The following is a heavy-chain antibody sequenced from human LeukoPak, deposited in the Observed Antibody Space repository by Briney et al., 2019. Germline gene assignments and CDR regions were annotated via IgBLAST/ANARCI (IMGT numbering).Heavy chain of an antibody. Sequence: GGSLRLSCVASGFTFSSDWMNWVRQAPGKGLEWVSAISGSGGSTYYADSVKGRFTISRDNSKNTLYLQMNSLRAEDTAVYYCAKLCSSWGPDYWGQGTLVTVSS. CDR3: AKLCSSWGPDY. J-gene: IGHJ4*02. D-gene: IGHD6-13*01. V-gene: IGHV3-23*01. CDR2: ISGSGGST. CDR1: GFTFSSDW.